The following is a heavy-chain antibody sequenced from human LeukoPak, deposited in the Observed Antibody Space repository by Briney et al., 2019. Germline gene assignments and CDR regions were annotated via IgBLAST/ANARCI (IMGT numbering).Heavy chain of an antibody. CDR3: AKDQGVATFRSYFDY. Sequence: GGSLRLSCAASGFTFSSYGMHWVRRAPGKGLEWVAFIRYDGSNKYYADSVKGRFTISRDNSKNTLYLQMNSLRAEDTAVYYCAKDQGVATFRSYFDYWGQETLVTVSS. V-gene: IGHV3-30*02. D-gene: IGHD5-12*01. CDR1: GFTFSSYG. CDR2: IRYDGSNK. J-gene: IGHJ4*02.